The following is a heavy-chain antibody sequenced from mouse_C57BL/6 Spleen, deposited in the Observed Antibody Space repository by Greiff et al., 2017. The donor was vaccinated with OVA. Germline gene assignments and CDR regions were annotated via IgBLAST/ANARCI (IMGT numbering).Heavy chain of an antibody. J-gene: IGHJ2*01. CDR1: GYTFTDYY. Sequence: VQLQQSGPELVKPGASVKISCKASGYTFTDYYMNWVKQSHGKSLEWIGDINPNNGGTSYNQKFKGKATLTVDKSSSTAYMELRSLTSEDSAVYYCARLYYYGSSGYFDYWGQGTTLTVSS. CDR2: INPNNGGT. D-gene: IGHD1-1*01. V-gene: IGHV1-26*01. CDR3: ARLYYYGSSGYFDY.